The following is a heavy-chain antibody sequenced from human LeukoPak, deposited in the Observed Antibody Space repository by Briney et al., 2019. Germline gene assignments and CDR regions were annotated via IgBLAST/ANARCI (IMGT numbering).Heavy chain of an antibody. J-gene: IGHJ4*02. CDR3: ARDMGYGSGSYFDY. V-gene: IGHV3-30*04. CDR1: GFTFSSYA. CDR2: ISYDGSNK. Sequence: GGSMRLSCAASGFTFSSYAMHWVRQAPGKGLEWVAVISYDGSNKYYADSVKGRFTISRDNSKNTLYLQMNSLRAEDTAVYYCARDMGYGSGSYFDYWGQGTLVTVSS. D-gene: IGHD3-10*01.